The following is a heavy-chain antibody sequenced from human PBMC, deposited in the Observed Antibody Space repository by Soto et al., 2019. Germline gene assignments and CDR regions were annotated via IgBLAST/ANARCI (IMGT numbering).Heavy chain of an antibody. CDR3: ARDFKAPNDAWAFDY. V-gene: IGHV4-4*02. J-gene: IGHJ4*02. D-gene: IGHD3-16*01. CDR2: IYHGGTT. CDR1: GASISSTDW. Sequence: QVQLQESGPGLVMPSGTLSLTCAVSGASISSTDWWNWVRQPPGKGLEWIGEIYHGGTTIYNPSLKSRVTMSLDESKNPFSLKLTSVTAADTAVYYCARDFKAPNDAWAFDYWGQGTLVTVSS.